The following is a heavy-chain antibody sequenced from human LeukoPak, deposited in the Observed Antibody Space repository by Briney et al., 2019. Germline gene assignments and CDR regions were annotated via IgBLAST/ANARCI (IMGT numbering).Heavy chain of an antibody. J-gene: IGHJ4*02. Sequence: GGSLRLSCAVSGFTFSSYGMHWVRQTPGKGLEWVAVISYDGGQKSYVDSVKGRFTISRDNSKNTLYLQMNSLRPEDTAVYYCAKDFGGIFLTFFFDYWGQGTVVTVSS. CDR1: GFTFSSYG. CDR3: AKDFGGIFLTFFFDY. D-gene: IGHD3-3*01. CDR2: ISYDGGQK. V-gene: IGHV3-30*18.